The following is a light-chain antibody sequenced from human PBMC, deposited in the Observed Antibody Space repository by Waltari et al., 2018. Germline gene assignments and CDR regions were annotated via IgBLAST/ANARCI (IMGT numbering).Light chain of an antibody. CDR2: EGS. CDR1: SSDDGSYNH. J-gene: IGLJ2*01. V-gene: IGLV2-23*01. Sequence: QSALTQPASVSGSPGQSTTISCTGTSSDDGSYNHVSWYQQHPGKAPKLMIYEGSKRPSGVSNRFSGSKSGNTASLTISGLQAEDEADYYCCSYAGSSTLVFGGGTKLTVL. CDR3: CSYAGSSTLV.